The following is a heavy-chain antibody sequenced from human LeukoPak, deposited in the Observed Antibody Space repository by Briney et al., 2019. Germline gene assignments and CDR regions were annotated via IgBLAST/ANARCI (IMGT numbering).Heavy chain of an antibody. CDR2: IYYSGST. D-gene: IGHD3-22*01. J-gene: IGHJ3*02. V-gene: IGHV4-59*01. Sequence: SSETLSLTCTVSGGSISTYAWSWIRQPPGKGLEWIWYIYYSGSTNYNPSLKSRVTISVDTSKSQFSLKLSSVTAADTALYYCARDYYDSRGDAFDIWGQGTMVTVSS. CDR3: ARDYYDSRGDAFDI. CDR1: GGSISTYA.